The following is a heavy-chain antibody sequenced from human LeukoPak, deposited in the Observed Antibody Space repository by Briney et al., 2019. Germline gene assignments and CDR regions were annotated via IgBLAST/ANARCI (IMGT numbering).Heavy chain of an antibody. Sequence: GGSLRLSCAASGFTFSRYEMNWVRQAPGKELEWVSYITSSGSPIFYADSVKGRFTVSRDNAKNSLYLQMNSLRAEDTAVYYCVRVGPIRYLDYWGQGTLVTVSS. CDR3: VRVGPIRYLDY. CDR2: ITSSGSPI. J-gene: IGHJ4*02. CDR1: GFTFSRYE. V-gene: IGHV3-48*03. D-gene: IGHD3-9*01.